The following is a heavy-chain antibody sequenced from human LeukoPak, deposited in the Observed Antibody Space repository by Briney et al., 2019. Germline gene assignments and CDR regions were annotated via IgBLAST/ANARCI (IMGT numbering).Heavy chain of an antibody. Sequence: MASETLSLTCVLSGASIRSSDYYWAWIRQPPGKGLEWIGTVYYSGSTYYNPSLKSRVTISIDTCKNSFSLNVTSLTAADTAVYYCARHGNWEPFDYWGQGSLVTVSS. CDR3: ARHGNWEPFDY. V-gene: IGHV4-39*01. CDR2: VYYSGST. CDR1: GASIRSSDYY. J-gene: IGHJ4*02. D-gene: IGHD1-1*01.